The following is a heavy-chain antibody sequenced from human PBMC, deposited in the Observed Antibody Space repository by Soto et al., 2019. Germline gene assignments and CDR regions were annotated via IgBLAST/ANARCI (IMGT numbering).Heavy chain of an antibody. D-gene: IGHD5-12*01. V-gene: IGHV4-4*02. CDR2: VYHSGTT. Sequence: PSETLSLTCAVSGASIGTNNWWSWVRQPPGKGLEWIGEVYHSGTTNCNPSLKSRVTISIDKSKNQFSLTLTSMTAADTALYYCAVQGRGDFDYWSQGTLVTVSS. CDR3: AVQGRGDFDY. CDR1: GASIGTNNW. J-gene: IGHJ4*02.